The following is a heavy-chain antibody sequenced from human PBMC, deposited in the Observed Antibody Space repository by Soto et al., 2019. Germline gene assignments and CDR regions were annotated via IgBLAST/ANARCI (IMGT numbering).Heavy chain of an antibody. CDR3: ARDQVYSSSSVDY. Sequence: GGSLRLSCAASGFTFSSYSMNWVRQAPGKGLEWVSSISSSSSYIYYADSVKGRFTISRDNAKNSLYLQMNSLRAEDTAVYYCARDQVYSSSSVDYWGQGTLVTVSS. CDR1: GFTFSSYS. CDR2: ISSSSSYI. V-gene: IGHV3-21*01. J-gene: IGHJ4*02. D-gene: IGHD6-6*01.